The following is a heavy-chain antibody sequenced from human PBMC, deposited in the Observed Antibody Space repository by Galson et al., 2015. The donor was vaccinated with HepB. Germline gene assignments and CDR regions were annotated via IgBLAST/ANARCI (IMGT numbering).Heavy chain of an antibody. V-gene: IGHV3-30*03. CDR3: ARSPKLDY. CDR1: GFTFSSYG. J-gene: IGHJ4*02. CDR2: ISYDGSNK. Sequence: SLRLSCAAPGFTFSSYGMHWVRQAPGKGLEWVAVISYDGSNKYYADSVKGRFTISRDNSKNTLFLQMNSLRAEDTAVYYCARSPKLDYWGQGTLVTVSS.